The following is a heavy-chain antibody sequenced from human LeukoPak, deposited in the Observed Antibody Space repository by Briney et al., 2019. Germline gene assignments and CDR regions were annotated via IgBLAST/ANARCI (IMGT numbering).Heavy chain of an antibody. Sequence: TGGSLRLSCAVSGFLFSNYAMSWVRQAPGKGLEWVSAISRSGGSTYYADSVRGHFTISRDNAKNSLYLQMNSLRAEDTAVYYCARDRSSSSWYPGTLDYWGQGTLVTVSS. CDR3: ARDRSSSSWYPGTLDY. D-gene: IGHD6-13*01. J-gene: IGHJ4*02. V-gene: IGHV3-23*01. CDR2: ISRSGGST. CDR1: GFLFSNYA.